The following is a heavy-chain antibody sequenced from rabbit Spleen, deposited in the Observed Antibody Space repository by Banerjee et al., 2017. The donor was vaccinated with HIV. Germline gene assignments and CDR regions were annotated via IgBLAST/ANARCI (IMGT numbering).Heavy chain of an antibody. Sequence: QLVESGGGLVQPGGSLKLSCKASGFDFSTYSMSWVRQAPGKGLEWIGYIVPIFGVTYYANWVNGRFTISSHNAQNTLYLRLNSLTAADTATYFCVRGASSSGYYSLWGQGTLVPVS. CDR2: IVPIFGVT. D-gene: IGHD1-1*01. CDR1: GFDFSTYS. J-gene: IGHJ6*01. V-gene: IGHV1S7*01. CDR3: VRGASSSGYYSL.